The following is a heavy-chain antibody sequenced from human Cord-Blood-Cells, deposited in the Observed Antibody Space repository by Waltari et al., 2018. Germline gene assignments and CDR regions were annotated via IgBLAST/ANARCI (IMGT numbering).Heavy chain of an antibody. CDR1: GGTFSSYA. J-gene: IGHJ3*02. D-gene: IGHD3-16*01. Sequence: QVQLVQSGAEVKKPGSSVKVSCKASGGTFSSYAISWVRQARGQGLEWMGGIIPIFGTANYAQKFQGRVTITADESTSTASMELSSLRSEDTAVYYCARRRGGRWLDAFDIWGQGTMVTVSS. CDR2: IIPIFGTA. V-gene: IGHV1-69*01. CDR3: ARRRGGRWLDAFDI.